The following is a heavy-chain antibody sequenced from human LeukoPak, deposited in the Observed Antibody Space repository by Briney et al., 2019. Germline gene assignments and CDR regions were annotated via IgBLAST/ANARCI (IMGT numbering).Heavy chain of an antibody. J-gene: IGHJ4*02. Sequence: GGSLRLSCAASGFTFSSYAMSWVRQAPGKGLEWVSSISAGGGSTYYAESVKGRFTISRDNSNNTLYLQMNSLRDEDAAVYYCAKPGATGGDYWGQGTLVTVSS. CDR1: GFTFSSYA. D-gene: IGHD1-26*01. V-gene: IGHV3-23*01. CDR3: AKPGATGGDY. CDR2: ISAGGGST.